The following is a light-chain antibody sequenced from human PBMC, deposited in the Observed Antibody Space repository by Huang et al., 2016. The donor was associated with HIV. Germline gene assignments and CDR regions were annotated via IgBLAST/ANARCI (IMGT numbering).Light chain of an antibody. CDR2: GAS. V-gene: IGKV3-20*01. CDR3: QHYGSSPGT. CDR1: QSVSSSY. J-gene: IGKJ1*01. Sequence: NVLTQSPGTLSLSPGERATLSCRASQSVSSSYLAWYQQKPGQPPRLLIYGASTRATGIPDRFTGSGSGTDFTLTISRLEPEDVAVYYCQHYGSSPGTFGQGTKVEFK.